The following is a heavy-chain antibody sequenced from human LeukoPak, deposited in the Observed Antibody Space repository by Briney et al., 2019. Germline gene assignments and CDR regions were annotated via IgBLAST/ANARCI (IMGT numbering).Heavy chain of an antibody. V-gene: IGHV3-9*01. CDR3: AKGASVWLLESRFDP. J-gene: IGHJ5*02. Sequence: GGSLRLSCAASGFTFSSYAMHWVRQAPGKGLEWVSGISWNGGNVGYADSVKGRVTVSRDNAKNSLYLQLSSLRPEDTALYYCAKGASVWLLESRFDPWGQGTLVTVSS. D-gene: IGHD4-23*01. CDR2: ISWNGGNV. CDR1: GFTFSSYA.